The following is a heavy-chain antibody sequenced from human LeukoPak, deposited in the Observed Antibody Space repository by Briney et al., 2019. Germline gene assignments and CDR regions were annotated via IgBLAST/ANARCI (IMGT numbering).Heavy chain of an antibody. J-gene: IGHJ6*02. D-gene: IGHD3-22*01. CDR3: ARGNYYDSSGYWYYYYGMDV. CDR1: GGTFSSYA. CDR2: IIPIFGTA. Sequence: SVKVSCKASGGTFSSYAISWVRQAPGQGLEWMGGIIPIFGTANYAQKFQGRVTITADESTSTAYMELSSLRSEDTAVYYCARGNYYDSSGYWYYYYGMDVWGQGTTVTVSS. V-gene: IGHV1-69*13.